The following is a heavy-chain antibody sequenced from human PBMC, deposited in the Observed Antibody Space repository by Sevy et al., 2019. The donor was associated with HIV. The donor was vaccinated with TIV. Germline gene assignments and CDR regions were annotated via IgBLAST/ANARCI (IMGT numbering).Heavy chain of an antibody. CDR2: ISGSGGST. V-gene: IGHV3-23*01. J-gene: IGHJ4*02. D-gene: IGHD6-19*01. CDR3: AKGEAVAGSGGGSFDY. CDR1: GFTFSSYA. Sequence: GGSLRLSCAASGFTFSSYAMSWVRQAPGKGLEWVSAISGSGGSTYYADSVKGRFTISRDNSKNTLYLQMNSLRAEDTAVSYCAKGEAVAGSGGGSFDYWGQGTLVTVSS.